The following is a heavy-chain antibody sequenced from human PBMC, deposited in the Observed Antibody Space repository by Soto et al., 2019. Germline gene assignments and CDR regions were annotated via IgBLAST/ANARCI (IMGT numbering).Heavy chain of an antibody. CDR3: AKGENQWLDYYYGMDV. CDR1: GFTFSSYG. J-gene: IGHJ6*02. V-gene: IGHV3-30*18. CDR2: ISYDGSNK. Sequence: QVQLVESGGGVVQPGRSLRLSCAASGFTFSSYGMHWVRQAPGKGLEWVAVISYDGSNKYYADSVKGRFTISRDNSKNTRYLQMNSLRAEDTAVYYCAKGENQWLDYYYGMDVWGQGTTVTVSS. D-gene: IGHD6-19*01.